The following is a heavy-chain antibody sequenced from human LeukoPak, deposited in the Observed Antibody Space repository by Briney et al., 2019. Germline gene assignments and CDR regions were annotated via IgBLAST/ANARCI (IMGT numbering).Heavy chain of an antibody. CDR2: IYFSGST. CDR1: GGSLSSISYY. CDR3: AREAITMVRGVIRADAFDI. D-gene: IGHD3-10*01. V-gene: IGHV4-39*07. Sequence: PSETLSLTCTVSGGSLSSISYYWGWIRQPPGKGLEWIGSIYFSGSTYYNPSLKSRVTISVDTPKNHFSLKLSSVTAADTAGYYCAREAITMVRGVIRADAFDIWGQGTMVTVSS. J-gene: IGHJ3*02.